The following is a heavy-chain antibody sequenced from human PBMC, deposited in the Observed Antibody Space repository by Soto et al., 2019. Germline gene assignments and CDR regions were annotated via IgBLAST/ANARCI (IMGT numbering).Heavy chain of an antibody. J-gene: IGHJ4*02. D-gene: IGHD2-21*01. V-gene: IGHV1-8*01. Sequence: QVQLVQSGGEVRKPGASVKVSCKTSGYTFRSYEIGLVRQATGQGLEWMVWMNPNSLNTGYARKFQGRVTMTRDTSINTAYMELSSPTSYDTAVYYCTRARRDVLFSDCWGQGNLVTVSS. CDR2: MNPNSLNT. CDR3: TRARRDVLFSDC. CDR1: GYTFRSYE.